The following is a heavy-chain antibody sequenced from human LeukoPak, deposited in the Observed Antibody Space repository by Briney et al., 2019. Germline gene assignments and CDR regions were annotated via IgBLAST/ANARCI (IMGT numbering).Heavy chain of an antibody. D-gene: IGHD3-3*01. V-gene: IGHV1-2*02. CDR2: INPNSGGT. CDR1: GYTFTGYY. Sequence: ASVKVSCKASGYTFTGYYMHWVRQAPGQGLEWMGWINPNSGGTNYAQKFQGRVTMTRDTSISTAYMELSRLRSNDTAVYYCARDHNYDFWSGSNYYYYMDVWGKGTTVTVSS. CDR3: ARDHNYDFWSGSNYYYYMDV. J-gene: IGHJ6*03.